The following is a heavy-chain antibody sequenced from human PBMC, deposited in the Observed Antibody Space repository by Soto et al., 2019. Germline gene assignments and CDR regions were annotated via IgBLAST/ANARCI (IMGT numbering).Heavy chain of an antibody. CDR1: GGAPRSYG. CDR3: ARDRGSYWGGDFDS. Sequence: SMQVSCKGSGGAPRSYGIRWVEPALGQGLEWMGGIIPIFGTANYAQKFQGRVTITADESTSTAYMELSSLRSADTAVYYCARDRGSYWGGDFDSWGQGTLVTVSS. V-gene: IGHV1-69*01. J-gene: IGHJ4*02. CDR2: IIPIFGTA. D-gene: IGHD1-26*01.